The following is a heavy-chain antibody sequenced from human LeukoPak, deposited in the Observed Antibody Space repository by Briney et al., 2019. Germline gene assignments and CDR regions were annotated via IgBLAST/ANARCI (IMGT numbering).Heavy chain of an antibody. CDR2: IRYDGSNK. V-gene: IGHV3-30*02. CDR1: GFTFSSYA. D-gene: IGHD2-2*01. Sequence: GGSLRLSCAASGFTFSSYAMHWVRQAPGKGLEWVAFIRYDGSNKYYADSVKGRFTISRDNSKNTLHLQMNSLRAEDTAVYYCAFPAATRGPWNLFDYWGQGTLVTVSS. J-gene: IGHJ4*02. CDR3: AFPAATRGPWNLFDY.